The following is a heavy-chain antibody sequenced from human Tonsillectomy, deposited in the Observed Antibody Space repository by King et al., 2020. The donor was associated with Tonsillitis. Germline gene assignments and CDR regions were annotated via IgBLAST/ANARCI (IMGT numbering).Heavy chain of an antibody. D-gene: IGHD3-3*01. J-gene: IGHJ6*02. CDR2: ISYDGSNK. Sequence: QVQLVESGGGVVQPGRSLRLSCAASGFTFSNNAMHWVRQAPGKGLEWVALISYDGSNKYYADSAKGRFTISRDNSKNTLYLQVKSLRAEDTAVYYCAREGRGFFGVATYAMDVWGQGTTVTVSS. V-gene: IGHV3-30*04. CDR1: GFTFSNNA. CDR3: AREGRGFFGVATYAMDV.